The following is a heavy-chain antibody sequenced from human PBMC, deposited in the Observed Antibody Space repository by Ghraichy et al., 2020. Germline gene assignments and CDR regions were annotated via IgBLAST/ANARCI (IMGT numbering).Heavy chain of an antibody. CDR3: ASGIRINYYGSGRHTGAFDI. V-gene: IGHV1-18*01. CDR1: GYTFTSYG. CDR2: ISAYNGNT. D-gene: IGHD3-10*01. Sequence: ASVKVSCKASGYTFTSYGISWVRQAPGQGLEWMGWISAYNGNTNYAQKLQGRVTMTTDTSTSTAYMELRSLRSDDTAVYYCASGIRINYYGSGRHTGAFDIWGQGTMVTVSS. J-gene: IGHJ3*02.